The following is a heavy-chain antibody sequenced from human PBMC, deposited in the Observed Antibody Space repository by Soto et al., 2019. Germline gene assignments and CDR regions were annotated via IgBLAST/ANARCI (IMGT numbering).Heavy chain of an antibody. CDR3: ARAASVYSYGYAY. D-gene: IGHD5-18*01. CDR1: GFTFSNYN. J-gene: IGHJ4*02. V-gene: IGHV3-48*02. CDR2: ISSSSSTI. Sequence: GESLKISCAASGFTFSNYNMNWVRQAPGKGLEWVSYISSSSSTIYYADSVKGRFTISRDNAKNSLYLQMNSLRDEDTAVYFCARAASVYSYGYAYWGQGTLVTVSS.